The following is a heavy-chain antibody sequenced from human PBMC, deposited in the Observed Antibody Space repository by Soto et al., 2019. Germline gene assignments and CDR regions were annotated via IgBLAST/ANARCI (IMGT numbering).Heavy chain of an antibody. CDR2: ISGGGETT. V-gene: IGHV3-23*01. Sequence: EVHLLESGGGLVQPGGSLRLSCAASGFTFSSYAMWWVRQAPGKGLECVSAISGGGETTYYADSAKGRFTISRDNSKNTLYLPMNSLRAEDTAVYYCAFNSGSGSYYFDYWGQGTLVTVSS. CDR1: GFTFSSYA. J-gene: IGHJ4*02. CDR3: AFNSGSGSYYFDY. D-gene: IGHD3-10*01.